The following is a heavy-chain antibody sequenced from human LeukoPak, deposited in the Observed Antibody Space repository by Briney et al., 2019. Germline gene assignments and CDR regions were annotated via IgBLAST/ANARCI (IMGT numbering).Heavy chain of an antibody. D-gene: IGHD6-6*01. CDR3: ARVSSSSRPGVGY. CDR2: ISGSSGYT. CDR1: GFTFSDYY. J-gene: IGHJ4*02. V-gene: IGHV3-11*06. Sequence: GGSLRLSCAASGFTFSDYYVSWIRQAPGRGLEYVSYISGSSGYTNYADSVKGRFTISRDNAKNSLYLQMNSLRAEDTALYYCARVSSSSRPGVGYWGQGTLVTVSS.